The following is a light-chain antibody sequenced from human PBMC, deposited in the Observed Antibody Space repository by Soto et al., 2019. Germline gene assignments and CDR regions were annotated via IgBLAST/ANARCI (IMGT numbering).Light chain of an antibody. CDR3: QQYNSYSWS. J-gene: IGKJ1*01. Sequence: DTQMTQSPSTLSASVGDRVTITCRASQSFSSWLAWYQQKPGKAPNLLIFKASTLESGVPSRFSGSGSGTEVTLTISSLQPDDFATYYCQQYNSYSWSFGQGTKVEIK. CDR1: QSFSSW. V-gene: IGKV1-5*03. CDR2: KAS.